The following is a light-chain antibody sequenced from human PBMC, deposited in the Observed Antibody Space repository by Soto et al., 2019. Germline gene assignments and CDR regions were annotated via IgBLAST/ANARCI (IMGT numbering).Light chain of an antibody. J-gene: IGKJ1*01. V-gene: IGKV1-5*01. CDR3: QQYSTYSWT. CDR1: QSISSW. CDR2: DGS. Sequence: DIQMTQSPSSLSASVGARVTITCGASQSISSWLAWYQQKPGKAPKFVSYDGSTLESGVPSRFRVSGSGTEFTLTITSLQPDDIETYYCQQYSTYSWTFGQGTKVDIK.